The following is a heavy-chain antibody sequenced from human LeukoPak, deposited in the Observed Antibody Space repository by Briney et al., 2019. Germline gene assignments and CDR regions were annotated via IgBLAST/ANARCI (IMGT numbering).Heavy chain of an antibody. V-gene: IGHV3-7*03. D-gene: IGHD2-2*01. Sequence: GGSLRLSCAASGFTFNSYWMNWVRQAPGKGLEWVANIKQDGSERYYVDSVQGRFTISRDNAKSSLYLQMNSLRAEDTAVYYCAKDFYVWDIVVVPAAPDYFDYWGQGTLVTVSS. CDR2: IKQDGSER. CDR1: GFTFNSYW. J-gene: IGHJ4*02. CDR3: AKDFYVWDIVVVPAAPDYFDY.